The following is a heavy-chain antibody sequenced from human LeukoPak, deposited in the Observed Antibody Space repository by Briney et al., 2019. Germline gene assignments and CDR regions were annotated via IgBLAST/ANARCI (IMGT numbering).Heavy chain of an antibody. V-gene: IGHV4-39*07. Sequence: SETLSLTCTVSGGSISSSSYYWGWIRQPPGKGLEWIGSIYYSGSTYYNPSLKSRVTISVDTSKNQFSLKLSSVTAADTAVYYCASELYYYGSGSYYKDYWGQGTLVTVSS. D-gene: IGHD3-10*01. CDR2: IYYSGST. CDR3: ASELYYYGSGSYYKDY. CDR1: GGSISSSSYY. J-gene: IGHJ4*02.